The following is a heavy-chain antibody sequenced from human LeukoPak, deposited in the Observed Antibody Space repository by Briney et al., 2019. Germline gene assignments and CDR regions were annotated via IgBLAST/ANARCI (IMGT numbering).Heavy chain of an antibody. D-gene: IGHD7-27*01. J-gene: IGHJ4*02. CDR1: RVSASGNSAV. V-gene: IGHV6-1*01. CDR3: ARGWGKLDY. Sequence: TLSPTCAISRVSASGNSAVSTCLRPSPSKGREWLGRTYYRSKWYNDYAVSVKSRIPISPDASKNQFSLQLNSVTPEDTAVYYCARGWGKLDYWGQGTLVTVSS. CDR2: TYYRSKWYN.